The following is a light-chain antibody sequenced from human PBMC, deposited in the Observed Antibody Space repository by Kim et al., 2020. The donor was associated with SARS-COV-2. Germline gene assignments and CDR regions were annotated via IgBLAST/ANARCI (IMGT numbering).Light chain of an antibody. CDR2: VNSDGSH. V-gene: IGLV4-69*01. CDR3: QTWGSGIRV. CDR1: SGHSSNA. J-gene: IGLJ3*02. Sequence: ASVKLTCTLTSGHSSNAIAWHQQQSEKGPRYLMKVNSDGSHTRGDGIPDRFSGSSSGTERILTISSLQSEDEADYFCQTWGSGIRVFGGGTQLTVL.